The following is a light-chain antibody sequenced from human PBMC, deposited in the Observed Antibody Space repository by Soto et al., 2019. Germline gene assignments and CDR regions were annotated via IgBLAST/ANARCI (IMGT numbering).Light chain of an antibody. CDR2: EAA. Sequence: IVLTQSPGILSLSPGARATLACRASQRVSDYLAWYQQHPGQPPRLLIYEAAKRATSGPPRSSSGGATGNYSLTISSLVPADFSAYYCRQRGNGSPWTFGQGTKVDIK. J-gene: IGKJ1*01. CDR3: RQRGNGSPWT. CDR1: QRVSDY. V-gene: IGKV3-11*02.